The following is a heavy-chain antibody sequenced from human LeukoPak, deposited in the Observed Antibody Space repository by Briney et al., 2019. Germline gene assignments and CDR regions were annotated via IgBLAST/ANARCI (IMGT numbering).Heavy chain of an antibody. CDR1: GFTFSSYG. V-gene: IGHV3-33*01. D-gene: IGHD3-22*01. J-gene: IGHJ4*02. CDR2: MWYDGSNK. Sequence: GGSLRLSCAASGFTFSSYGMHWVRQAPGKGLEWVAVMWYDGSNKYYADSVKGRFTIPRDNSKNTLYLQMNSLRAEDTAVYYCARGYDSSGLNRLYFDHWGQGTLVTVSS. CDR3: ARGYDSSGLNRLYFDH.